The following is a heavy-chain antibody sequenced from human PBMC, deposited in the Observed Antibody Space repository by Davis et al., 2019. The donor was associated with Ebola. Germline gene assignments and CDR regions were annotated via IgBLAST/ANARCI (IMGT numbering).Heavy chain of an antibody. CDR3: ASVGYSHRESEY. J-gene: IGHJ4*02. Sequence: MPSETLSLTCTVSGGSISSGDYYWSWIRQPPGKGLEWIVFIYYSGSTYYNPSLKSRLTISVDTSKTQFSLKLSSVTAADTAVYYCASVGYSHRESEYWGLGTLVTVSS. CDR1: GGSISSGDYY. D-gene: IGHD3-22*01. V-gene: IGHV4-30-4*01. CDR2: IYYSGST.